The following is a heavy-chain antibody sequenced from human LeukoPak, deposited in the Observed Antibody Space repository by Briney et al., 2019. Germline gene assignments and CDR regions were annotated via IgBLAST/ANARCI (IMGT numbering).Heavy chain of an antibody. CDR1: GGSISSNSHY. CDR2: IYYTGVT. CDR3: AREEASAVDY. J-gene: IGHJ4*02. Sequence: SETLSLTCTVSGGSISSNSHYWAWIRQPPGKGLEWIGSIYYTGVTFYSPSLKSRVTISVDTSKNQFSLKVISVAAADTAVYYCAREEASAVDYWGQGTLVTVSS. D-gene: IGHD6-13*01. V-gene: IGHV4-39*01.